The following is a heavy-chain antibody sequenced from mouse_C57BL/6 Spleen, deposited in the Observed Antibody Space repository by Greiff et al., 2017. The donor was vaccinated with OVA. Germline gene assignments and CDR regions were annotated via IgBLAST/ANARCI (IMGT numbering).Heavy chain of an antibody. CDR2: IDPSDSYT. J-gene: IGHJ4*01. V-gene: IGHV1-69*01. CDR1: GYTFTSYW. CDR3: ASFLATRAMDY. D-gene: IGHD1-1*01. Sequence: QVQLQQPGAELVMPGASVKLSCKASGYTFTSYWMHWVKQRPGQGLEWIGEIDPSDSYTNYNQKFKGKSTLTVDKSSSTAYMQLISLTSEDSAVYYYASFLATRAMDYWGQGTSVTVSS.